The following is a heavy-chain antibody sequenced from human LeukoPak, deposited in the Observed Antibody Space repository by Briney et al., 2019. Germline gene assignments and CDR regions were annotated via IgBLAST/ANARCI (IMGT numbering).Heavy chain of an antibody. Sequence: SETLSLTCSVSGGSISSSSYYWGWIRQPPGKGLEWIGSIYYSGSTYYNPSLKSRVTISVDTSKNQFSLQLSSVTAADTAVYYCATTKRGYSGYEYPWGQGTLVTV. D-gene: IGHD5-12*01. CDR1: GGSISSSSYY. J-gene: IGHJ5*02. V-gene: IGHV4-39*01. CDR2: IYYSGST. CDR3: ATTKRGYSGYEYP.